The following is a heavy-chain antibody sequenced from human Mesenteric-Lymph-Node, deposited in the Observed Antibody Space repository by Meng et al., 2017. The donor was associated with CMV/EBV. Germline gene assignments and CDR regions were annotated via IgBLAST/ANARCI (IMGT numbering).Heavy chain of an antibody. Sequence: SETLSLTCSVSGVLINSFYWTWIRQPPGKGLEWIGYIDYSGNTKYNPSLKSRVTISLDMSENQFSLKLDSVTAADTAVYYCARIVSSYYDSSIYSSVDEVTDYWGQGTLVTVSS. CDR2: IDYSGNT. CDR3: ARIVSSYYDSSIYSSVDEVTDY. V-gene: IGHV4-59*01. CDR1: GVLINSFY. D-gene: IGHD3-22*01. J-gene: IGHJ4*02.